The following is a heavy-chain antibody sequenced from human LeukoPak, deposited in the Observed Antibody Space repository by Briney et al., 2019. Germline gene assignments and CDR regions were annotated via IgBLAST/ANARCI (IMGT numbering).Heavy chain of an antibody. CDR3: ANPVVVTANNPN. V-gene: IGHV3-23*01. CDR1: GFTVSSNY. CDR2: ISGSGGST. Sequence: GGSLRLSCAASGFTVSSNYMSWVRQAPGKGLEWVTAISGSGGSTYYADSVKGRFTISRDNSKNTLYLQMNSLRAEDTAVYYCANPVVVTANNPNWGQGTLVTVSS. D-gene: IGHD2-21*02. J-gene: IGHJ4*02.